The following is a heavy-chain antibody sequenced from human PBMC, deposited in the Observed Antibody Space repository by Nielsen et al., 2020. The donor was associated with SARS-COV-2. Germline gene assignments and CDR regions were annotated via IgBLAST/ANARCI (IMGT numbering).Heavy chain of an antibody. D-gene: IGHD2-8*01. J-gene: IGHJ4*02. V-gene: IGHV3-21*01. CDR2: ISSSGSYI. Sequence: GGSLRLSCAVYGLTFSTYSIMWVRQAPGKGLEWVSHISSSGSYIYYADSVKGRFTISRDNAKNSVYLQMNSLRAEDTAVYYCATDQYCPNGICSSGGRDYWGQGTLVAVSS. CDR1: GLTFSTYS. CDR3: ATDQYCPNGICSSGGRDY.